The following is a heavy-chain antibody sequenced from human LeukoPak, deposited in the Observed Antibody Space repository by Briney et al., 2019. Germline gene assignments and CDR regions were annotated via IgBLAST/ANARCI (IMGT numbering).Heavy chain of an antibody. Sequence: GGSLRLSCAASRFTVSSNYMSRVRQAPGKGLEWVSVIYIGDITYYADSVKGRFTISRDNSKNTLYLQMNSLRAEDTAVYYCASSFLSKSRGNPFDIWGPRTMVTVSS. CDR1: RFTVSSNY. V-gene: IGHV3-66*01. CDR3: ASSFLSKSRGNPFDI. J-gene: IGHJ3*02. CDR2: IYIGDIT. D-gene: IGHD3-10*01.